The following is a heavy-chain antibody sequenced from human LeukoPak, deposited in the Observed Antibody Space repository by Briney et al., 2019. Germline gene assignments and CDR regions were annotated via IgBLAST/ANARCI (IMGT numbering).Heavy chain of an antibody. CDR2: INHSEST. J-gene: IGHJ4*02. D-gene: IGHD3-22*01. CDR1: GGSFSGYY. Sequence: SETLSLTCAVYGGSFSGYYWSWIRQPPGKGLEWIGEINHSESTNYNPSLKSRVTISVDTSKNQFSLKLSSVTAADTAVYYCARGPPRHRYYYDSSGYYYPYWGQGTLVTVSS. V-gene: IGHV4-34*01. CDR3: ARGPPRHRYYYDSSGYYYPY.